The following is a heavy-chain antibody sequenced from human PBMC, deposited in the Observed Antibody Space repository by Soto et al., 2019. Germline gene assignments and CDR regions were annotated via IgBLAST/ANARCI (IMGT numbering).Heavy chain of an antibody. CDR3: AIAPRAYSSSWLFHY. CDR2: IIPIFGTA. V-gene: IGHV1-69*12. J-gene: IGHJ4*02. CDR1: GGTFSSYA. D-gene: IGHD6-13*01. Sequence: QVQLVQSGAEVKKPGSSVKVSCKASGGTFSSYAISWVRQAPGQGLEWMGGIIPIFGTANYAQKFQGRVTITADEATSTANMELSSLRSDDTAVYYSAIAPRAYSSSWLFHYWGQGTLVTVSS.